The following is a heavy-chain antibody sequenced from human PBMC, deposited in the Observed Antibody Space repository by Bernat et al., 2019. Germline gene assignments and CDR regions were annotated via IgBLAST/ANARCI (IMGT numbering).Heavy chain of an antibody. J-gene: IGHJ4*02. Sequence: QLQLQESGPGLVKPSETLSLTCTVSGGSISSSSYYWGWIRQPPGKGLVWIGSIYYSGSTYYNPSPKSRVTISVDTSKNQFSLKLSSVTAADTAVYYCARSVGTTVVTVIDYWGQGTLVTVSS. CDR3: ARSVGTTVVTVIDY. CDR2: IYYSGST. CDR1: GGSISSSSYY. V-gene: IGHV4-39*01. D-gene: IGHD4-23*01.